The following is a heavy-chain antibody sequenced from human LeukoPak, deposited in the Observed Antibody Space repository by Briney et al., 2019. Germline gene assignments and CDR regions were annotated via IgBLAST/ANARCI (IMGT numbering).Heavy chain of an antibody. CDR3: ARGRHGGSR. Sequence: GGSLRLSCAASGFTFSSYSMNWVRQAPGKGREWVSSISSRSSYIYYADSVKGRFTISRDNAKNSLYLQMNSLRAEDTAVYYCARGRHGGSRWGQGTLVTVSS. V-gene: IGHV3-21*01. D-gene: IGHD1-26*01. CDR1: GFTFSSYS. CDR2: ISSRSSYI. J-gene: IGHJ4*02.